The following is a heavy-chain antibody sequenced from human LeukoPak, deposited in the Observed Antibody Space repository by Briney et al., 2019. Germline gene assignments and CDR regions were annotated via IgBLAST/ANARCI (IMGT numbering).Heavy chain of an antibody. CDR2: IRYDGSNK. V-gene: IGHV3-30*02. J-gene: IGHJ5*02. CDR3: AKDLSYYYGSGSYYGWFDP. CDR1: GFTFSSYG. D-gene: IGHD3-10*01. Sequence: GGSLRPPCAASGFTFSSYGLHWVRQAPGKGLEWVAVIRYDGSNKYYADSVKGRFTISRDNSKNTLYLQMNSLRAEDTAVYYCAKDLSYYYGSGSYYGWFDPWGQGTLVTVSS.